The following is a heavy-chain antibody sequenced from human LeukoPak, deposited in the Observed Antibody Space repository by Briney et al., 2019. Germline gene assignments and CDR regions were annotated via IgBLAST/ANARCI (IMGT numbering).Heavy chain of an antibody. J-gene: IGHJ5*02. Sequence: GGSLRLSCAASGFTFSSYGMHWVRQAPGKGLEWVAVISYDGSNKYYADPVKGRFTISRDNSKNTLYLQMNSLKAEDTAVYYRAKDQMSEGSWFDPWGQGTLVTVSS. CDR2: ISYDGSNK. D-gene: IGHD3-3*01. CDR1: GFTFSSYG. CDR3: AKDQMSEGSWFDP. V-gene: IGHV3-30*18.